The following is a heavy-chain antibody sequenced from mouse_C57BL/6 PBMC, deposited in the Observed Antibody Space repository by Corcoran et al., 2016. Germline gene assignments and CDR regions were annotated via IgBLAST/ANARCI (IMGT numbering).Heavy chain of an antibody. CDR2: INTYSGVP. CDR1: GYTFTTYG. J-gene: IGHJ3*01. CDR3: ARRYYEAWFAY. V-gene: IGHV9-3*01. Sequence: QIQLVQSGPELKKPGETVKISCKASGYTFTTYGMSWVKQAPGKGLKWMGWINTYSGVPTYADDFKGRFAFSLETSASTAYLQINNLKNEDTATYFRARRYYEAWFAYWGQGTLVTVSA. D-gene: IGHD1-1*01.